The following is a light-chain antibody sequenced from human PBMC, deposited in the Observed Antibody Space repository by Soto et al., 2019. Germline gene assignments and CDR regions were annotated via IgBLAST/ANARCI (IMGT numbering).Light chain of an antibody. CDR1: QSISNW. V-gene: IGKV1-5*03. Sequence: DIQMTQSPSTLSASVGDRVTITCRASQSISNWLAWYQQKPGKAPKLLIYKASSLESGVSSRFSGSGSGTEFTLTISSLQPDDFATYYCQQYNSYPVTFGPGTKVDIK. CDR3: QQYNSYPVT. CDR2: KAS. J-gene: IGKJ3*01.